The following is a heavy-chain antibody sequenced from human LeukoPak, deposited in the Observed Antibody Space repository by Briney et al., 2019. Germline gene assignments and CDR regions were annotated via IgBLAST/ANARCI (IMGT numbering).Heavy chain of an antibody. J-gene: IGHJ4*02. CDR1: GFTFTTAW. V-gene: IGHV3-15*01. CDR3: LKTFLSDSSGDY. Sequence: PGGSLRLSCAASGFTFTTAWMGWVRQAPGKGLEWVGRIRSQTFGGTTDYAAPVKGRFTISRDDSKNTLYLQIDSLKTEDTGIYYCLKTFLSDSSGDYWGQGTLVTVSS. CDR2: IRSQTFGGTT. D-gene: IGHD6-19*01.